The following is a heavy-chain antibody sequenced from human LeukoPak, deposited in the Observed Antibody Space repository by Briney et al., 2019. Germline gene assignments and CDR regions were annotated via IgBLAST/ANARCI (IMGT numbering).Heavy chain of an antibody. CDR3: AKDQSRGWGPAVYYYYGMDV. J-gene: IGHJ6*02. CDR2: ISGSGGST. Sequence: PGGSLRLSCAASGFTFSSYAMSWVRQAPGKGLEWVSAISGSGGSTDYADSVKGRFTISRDNSKNTLYLQMNSLRAEDTAVYYCAKDQSRGWGPAVYYYYGMDVWGQGTTVTVSS. D-gene: IGHD1-26*01. CDR1: GFTFSSYA. V-gene: IGHV3-23*01.